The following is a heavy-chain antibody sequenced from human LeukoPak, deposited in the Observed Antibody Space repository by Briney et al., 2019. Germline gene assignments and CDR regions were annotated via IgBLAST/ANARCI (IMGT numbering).Heavy chain of an antibody. V-gene: IGHV3-23*01. CDR1: GFTVSSNY. J-gene: IGHJ5*02. D-gene: IGHD1-26*01. CDR3: AKEDLVGATPLGDP. Sequence: GGSLRLSCAASGFTVSSNYMSWVRQAPGKGLEWVSAISGSGGSTYYADSVKGRFTISRDNSKNTLYLQMNSLSAEDTAVYYCAKEDLVGATPLGDPWGQGTLVTVSS. CDR2: ISGSGGST.